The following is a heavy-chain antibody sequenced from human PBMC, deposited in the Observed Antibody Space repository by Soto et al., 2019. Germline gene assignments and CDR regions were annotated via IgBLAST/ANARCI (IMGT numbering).Heavy chain of an antibody. Sequence: EVQLVESGGGLVQPGGSLRLSCAASGFTVSSNYMSWVRQAPGKGLEWVSVIYSGDSTYYADSVKGRFTISRDNSKNTLDLQVNSLRGEDTAVDYCAGCTSTSCWGYFDYWGQGNLVTGSS. J-gene: IGHJ4*02. CDR3: AGCTSTSCWGYFDY. D-gene: IGHD2-2*01. CDR2: IYSGDST. CDR1: GFTVSSNY. V-gene: IGHV3-66*01.